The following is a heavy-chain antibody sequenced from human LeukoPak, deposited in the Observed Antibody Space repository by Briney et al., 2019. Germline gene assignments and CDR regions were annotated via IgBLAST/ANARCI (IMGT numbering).Heavy chain of an antibody. J-gene: IGHJ4*02. D-gene: IGHD3-22*01. CDR3: TTTYYYDSSEDDY. CDR1: GFTFSNAW. V-gene: IGHV3-15*01. CDR2: IKSKTDGGTT. Sequence: GGSLRLSCAASGFTFSNAWMSWVRQAPGKGLEWVGRIKSKTDGGTTDYAAPVKGRFTISRDDSKNTLYLQMNSLKTEDTAVYYCTTTYYYDSSEDDYWGQGTLVTVSS.